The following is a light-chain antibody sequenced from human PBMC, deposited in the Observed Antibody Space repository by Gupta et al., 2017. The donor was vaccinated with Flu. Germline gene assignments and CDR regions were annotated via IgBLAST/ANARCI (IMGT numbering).Light chain of an antibody. CDR3: QQRSNWSFT. J-gene: IGKJ3*01. CDR1: QSVSSY. CDR2: DAS. V-gene: IGKV3-11*01. Sequence: EIVLTQSPATLSLSPGERATLSCRASQSVSSYLAGYQQKPGQAPRLLIYDASNRATGIPARFSGSGSGTDFTLTISSLEPEDFAAYYCQQRSNWSFTFGPGTKVDIK.